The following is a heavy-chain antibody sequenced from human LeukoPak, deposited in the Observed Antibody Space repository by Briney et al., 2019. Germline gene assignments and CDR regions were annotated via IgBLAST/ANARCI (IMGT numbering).Heavy chain of an antibody. CDR2: IYYSGST. CDR1: GGSISSYY. V-gene: IGHV4-59*01. CDR3: ARVTNWNYGLDY. Sequence: KPSETLSLTCTVSGGSISSYYWSWIRQPPGKGLEWIGYIYYSGSTNYNPSLKSRVTISVDTSKNQFSLKLSSVTAADTAVYYCARVTNWNYGLDYWGQGTLVTVSS. J-gene: IGHJ4*02. D-gene: IGHD1-7*01.